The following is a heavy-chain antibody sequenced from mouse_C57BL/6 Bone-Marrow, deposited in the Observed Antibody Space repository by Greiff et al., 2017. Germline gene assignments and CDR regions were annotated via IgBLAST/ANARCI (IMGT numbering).Heavy chain of an antibody. CDR2: IWSGGST. V-gene: IGHV2-2*01. CDR3: ARESFYYDVDGWYIDV. CDR1: GFSLTSYG. J-gene: IGHJ1*03. D-gene: IGHD2-4*01. Sequence: QVQLQQSGPGLVPPSQSLSITCTVSGFSLTSYGVHWVRQSPGKGLEWLGVIWSGGSTDYNAAFISRLSISKDNSKSQVFFKMNSLQADDTAIYYCARESFYYDVDGWYIDVWGTGTTVTVSS.